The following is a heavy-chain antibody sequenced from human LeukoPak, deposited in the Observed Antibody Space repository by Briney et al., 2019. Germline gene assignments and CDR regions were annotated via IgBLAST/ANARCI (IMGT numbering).Heavy chain of an antibody. D-gene: IGHD3-22*01. CDR3: AELRYYYDSSGSGGYYFDY. CDR1: GGSISSGSYY. J-gene: IGHJ4*02. CDR2: IYYSGST. Sequence: SETLSLTCTVSGGSISSGSYYWGWIRQPPGKGLEWIGSIYYSGSTYYNPSLKSRVTISVDTSKNQFSLKLSSVTAADTAVYYCAELRYYYDSSGSGGYYFDYWGQGTLVTVSS. V-gene: IGHV4-39*01.